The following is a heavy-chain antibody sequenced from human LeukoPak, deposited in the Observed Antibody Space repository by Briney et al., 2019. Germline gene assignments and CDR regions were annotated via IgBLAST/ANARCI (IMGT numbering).Heavy chain of an antibody. CDR1: GATLSNTDFY. Sequence: PSGTLSLTCTVSGATLSNTDFYWGWIRQPPGKGLQWIGNIYYSGSTYNNPSLSSRVSMSVDTSKNQFSLKMTSVTAADTAVYYCARLTKGRYFDYIFDYWGQGTLFTVST. CDR2: IYYSGST. D-gene: IGHD3-9*01. CDR3: ARLTKGRYFDYIFDY. V-gene: IGHV4-39*01. J-gene: IGHJ4*02.